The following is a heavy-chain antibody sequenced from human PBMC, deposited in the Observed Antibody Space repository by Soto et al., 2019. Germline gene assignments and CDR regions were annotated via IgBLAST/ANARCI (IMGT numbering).Heavy chain of an antibody. Sequence: QVHLVESGGDVVQPGKSLTLSCAASGFTFNSYGIHWVRQAPGKGLEWVAVTSHDGGHKFYGHSVKGRFTISRDNSQNTGALQINRLRAADTAQYYCAKDRSKAARRSCSYYGMDVRGEGTTVTVSA. CDR3: AKDRSKAARRSCSYYGMDV. V-gene: IGHV3-30*18. CDR1: GFTFNSYG. J-gene: IGHJ6*04. CDR2: TSHDGGHK. D-gene: IGHD6-6*01.